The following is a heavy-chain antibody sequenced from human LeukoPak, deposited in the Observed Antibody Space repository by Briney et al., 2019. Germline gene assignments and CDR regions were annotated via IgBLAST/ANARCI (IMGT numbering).Heavy chain of an antibody. D-gene: IGHD4-23*01. CDR1: GYTFTGYY. Sequence: ASVKVSCKASGYTFTGYYIHWVRQAPGQGLEWMGWINPKSGGTNYAQKFQGRVTMTRDTSISTAYMELSRLRSDDTAVYYCARDRDGNSPGYYFDYWGQGTLVTVSS. V-gene: IGHV1-2*02. CDR3: ARDRDGNSPGYYFDY. CDR2: INPKSGGT. J-gene: IGHJ4*02.